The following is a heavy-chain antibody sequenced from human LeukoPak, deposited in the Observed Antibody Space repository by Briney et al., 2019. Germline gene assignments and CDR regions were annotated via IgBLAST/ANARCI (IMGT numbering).Heavy chain of an antibody. D-gene: IGHD1-14*01. V-gene: IGHV4-39*02. Sequence: KPSETLSLTCTVSGGSITNSRYYWGWIRQPPGKGLEWIGSIYYTGATYYNPSLKSRATISVDTSKTHFSLSVTSVPAADTAVYYCARPAGNHLTYNWFDPWGQGTLVTVSS. CDR2: IYYTGAT. J-gene: IGHJ5*02. CDR3: ARPAGNHLTYNWFDP. CDR1: GGSITNSRYY.